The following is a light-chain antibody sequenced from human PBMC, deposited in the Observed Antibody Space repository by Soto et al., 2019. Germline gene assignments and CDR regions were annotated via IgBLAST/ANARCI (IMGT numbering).Light chain of an antibody. J-gene: IGKJ2*01. CDR1: QSVLYSSNNKNY. V-gene: IGKV4-1*01. CDR2: WAS. Sequence: DIVMTQSPDSLPVSLGERATINCESSQSVLYSSNNKNYLAWYQQKPGQPPKLLIYWASTRESGVPDRFSGSGSGTDFTLTINSLQAEDVAVYYCQQYYSTTPPFGQGTKLEIK. CDR3: QQYYSTTPP.